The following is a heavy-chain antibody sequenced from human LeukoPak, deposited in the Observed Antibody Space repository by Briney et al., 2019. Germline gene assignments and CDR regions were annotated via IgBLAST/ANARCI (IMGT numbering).Heavy chain of an antibody. V-gene: IGHV3-30-3*01. Sequence: GGSPRLSCAASGFTFSSYAMHWVRQAPGKGLEWVAVISYDGSNKYYADSVKGRFTISRDNSKNTLYLQMNSLRAEDTAVYYCARPPQIAVAGTAEYFQHWGQGTLVTVSS. CDR3: ARPPQIAVAGTAEYFQH. CDR1: GFTFSSYA. CDR2: ISYDGSNK. J-gene: IGHJ1*01. D-gene: IGHD6-19*01.